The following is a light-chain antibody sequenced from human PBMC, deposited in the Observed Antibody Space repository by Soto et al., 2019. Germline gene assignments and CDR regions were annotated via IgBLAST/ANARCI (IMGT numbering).Light chain of an antibody. CDR2: AAS. Sequence: EIVLTQAPVTLSLSPGEGATLSCRAIQRRSRSYLAWYQHKPGQATSLLIYAASSRSTGVPARFSASGSGTDFTLTISRLEPEDVALYFCQPYDTSPLTFGKGT. CDR3: QPYDTSPLT. CDR1: QRRSRSY. J-gene: IGKJ1*01. V-gene: IGKV3-20*01.